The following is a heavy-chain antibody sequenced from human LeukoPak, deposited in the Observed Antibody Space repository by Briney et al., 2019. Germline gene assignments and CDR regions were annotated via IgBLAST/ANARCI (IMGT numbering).Heavy chain of an antibody. J-gene: IGHJ3*02. CDR3: AGRIFDI. CDR1: GFTFGNYW. Sequence: PGGSLRLSCAGHGFTFGNYWIAWVRPAPGKGLEWVANLKEDGSEKYYLDSVEGRFTISRDNAKSSVYLQMNSLRAEDTAVYYCAGRIFDIWGQGTMVTVSS. CDR2: LKEDGSEK. V-gene: IGHV3-7*01.